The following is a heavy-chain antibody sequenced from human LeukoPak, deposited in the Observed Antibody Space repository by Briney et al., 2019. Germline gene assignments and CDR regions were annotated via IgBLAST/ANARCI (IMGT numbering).Heavy chain of an antibody. CDR2: INHSGST. V-gene: IGHV4-34*01. D-gene: IGHD4-17*01. J-gene: IGHJ3*01. CDR1: GGSFSGYY. Sequence: SETLSLTCAVYGGSFSGYYWSWIRQPPGKGLEWIGEINHSGSTNYNPSLKSRVTISVDTSKNQFSLKLSSVTAADTAVYYCARDLVTVTKGFDVWGQGTMVSVSS. CDR3: ARDLVTVTKGFDV.